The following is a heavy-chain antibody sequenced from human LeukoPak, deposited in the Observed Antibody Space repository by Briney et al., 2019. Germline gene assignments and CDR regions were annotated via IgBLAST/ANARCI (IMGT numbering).Heavy chain of an antibody. Sequence: AGGSLRLSCAASGFTFSSYAMSWVRQAPGKGLEWVSAISGSGGSTYYADSVKGRFTISRDNSKNTLYLQMISLRAEDTAVYYCAKPRGYGDFGNWFDPWGQGTLVTVSS. CDR1: GFTFSSYA. CDR2: ISGSGGST. J-gene: IGHJ5*02. V-gene: IGHV3-23*01. CDR3: AKPRGYGDFGNWFDP. D-gene: IGHD4-17*01.